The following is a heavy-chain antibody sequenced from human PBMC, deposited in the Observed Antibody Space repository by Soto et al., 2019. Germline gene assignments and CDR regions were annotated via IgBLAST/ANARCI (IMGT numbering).Heavy chain of an antibody. Sequence: SETLSLTCTVSGGSISSGDYYWSWIRQPPGKGLEWIGYIYYSGSTYYNPSLKSRVTISVDTSKNQFSLKLSSVTAADTAVYYCARDLRGFWSGVCGMDVWGQGTTVTVSS. V-gene: IGHV4-30-4*01. CDR3: ARDLRGFWSGVCGMDV. CDR2: IYYSGST. J-gene: IGHJ6*02. D-gene: IGHD3-3*01. CDR1: GGSISSGDYY.